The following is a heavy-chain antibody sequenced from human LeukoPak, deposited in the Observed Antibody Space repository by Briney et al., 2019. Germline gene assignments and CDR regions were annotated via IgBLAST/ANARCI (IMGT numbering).Heavy chain of an antibody. CDR3: AILPYCGGDCYPNDY. Sequence: GGSLRLSCAASGFTVSSNYMSWVRQAPGKGLEWVSVIYSGGSTYYAGSVKGRFTISRDNSKNTLYLQMNSLRAEDTAVYYCAILPYCGGDCYPNDYWGQGTLVTVSS. CDR2: IYSGGST. J-gene: IGHJ4*02. D-gene: IGHD2-21*02. V-gene: IGHV3-66*01. CDR1: GFTVSSNY.